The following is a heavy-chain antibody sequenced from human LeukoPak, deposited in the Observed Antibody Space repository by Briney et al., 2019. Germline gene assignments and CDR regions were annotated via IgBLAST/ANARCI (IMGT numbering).Heavy chain of an antibody. CDR3: ARRGRYGAGPLYYYYGMDV. J-gene: IGHJ6*02. D-gene: IGHD3-10*01. V-gene: IGHV4-59*08. CDR1: GASISSHY. CDR2: IFYSGNA. Sequence: SETLSLTCSISGASISSHYWTWIRQPPGKGLEWIGYIFYSGNANYNPSLKSRVTISVDTSKSQFSLRLSSVTAADTAVYYCARRGRYGAGPLYYYYGMDVWGQGTTVTVSS.